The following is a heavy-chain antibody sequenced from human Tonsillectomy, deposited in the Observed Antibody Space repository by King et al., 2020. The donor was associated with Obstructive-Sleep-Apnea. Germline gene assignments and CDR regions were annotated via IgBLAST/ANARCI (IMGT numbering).Heavy chain of an antibody. Sequence: VQLQESGPGLVKPSGTLSLTCAVSGGSISTGNWWSWVRQPPGKGLEWIGEIYHSGSINYNSSLKSRVTISLDKAKNPFSLKVSSVTAADTAVYFCARVPYGDYARAWGQGTLVTVSS. CDR3: ARVPYGDYARA. J-gene: IGHJ5*02. CDR1: GGSISTGNW. V-gene: IGHV4-4*02. CDR2: IYHSGSI. D-gene: IGHD4-17*01.